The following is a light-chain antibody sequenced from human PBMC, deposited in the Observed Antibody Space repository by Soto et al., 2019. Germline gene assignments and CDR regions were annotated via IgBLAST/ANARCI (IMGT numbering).Light chain of an antibody. V-gene: IGKV1-5*03. CDR2: RSS. CDR1: QSVDNW. J-gene: IGKJ1*01. CDR3: QHYSASSPWT. Sequence: DIQMTQSPATLPASVGDRVTITCRASQSVDNWLAWFQQKPGKAPKILIHRSSSLDSGVPSRLSGSGWGTEFTLTITSLQLNDCATYYCQHYSASSPWTFGQGTKVEIK.